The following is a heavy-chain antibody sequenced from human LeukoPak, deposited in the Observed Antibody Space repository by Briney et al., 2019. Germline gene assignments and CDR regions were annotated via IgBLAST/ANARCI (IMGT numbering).Heavy chain of an antibody. J-gene: IGHJ3*02. V-gene: IGHV3-72*01. CDR3: VRGFNSFDM. CDR2: SRPKTRGYST. Sequence: GGSLRLSCRISGFIFNDHYLDWIRQAPGRGLEWVGRSRPKTRGYSTVYAASVEGRFTISRDESQNSIYLQLNSLIIEDTAVYFCVRGFNSFDMWGQGTTVTVSS. CDR1: GFIFNDHY.